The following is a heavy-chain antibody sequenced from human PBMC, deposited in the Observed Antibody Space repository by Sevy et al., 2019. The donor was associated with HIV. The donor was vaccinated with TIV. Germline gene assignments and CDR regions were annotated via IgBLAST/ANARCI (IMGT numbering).Heavy chain of an antibody. D-gene: IGHD6-19*01. V-gene: IGHV3-49*03. CDR2: IRSKTYGGTT. CDR1: GFTFGEYA. Sequence: GGSLRLSCTASGFTFGEYAMSWFRQAPGKGLEWVGFIRSKTYGGTTEYAASVKGRFTISRDDSKSIDYLQMNSLKTEDTAMYYCSREGSEGSVAQPDAFDIWGQWTMVTVSS. J-gene: IGHJ3*02. CDR3: SREGSEGSVAQPDAFDI.